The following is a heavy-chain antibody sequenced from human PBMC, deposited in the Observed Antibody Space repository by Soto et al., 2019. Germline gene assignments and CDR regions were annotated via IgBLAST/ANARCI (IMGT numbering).Heavy chain of an antibody. D-gene: IGHD1-1*01. CDR1: GYTFTNYW. CDR2: IYPRDSHT. J-gene: IGHJ3*01. CDR3: ARFAATSGINAFDV. Sequence: GESLKISCQGSGYTFTNYWIVWVRQLPGKGLEWMGIIYPRDSHTTYSPSFQGQVTISDDKSLNSAFLQWSSLKASDTATYYCARFAATSGINAFDVWGPGTMVTVSS. V-gene: IGHV5-51*01.